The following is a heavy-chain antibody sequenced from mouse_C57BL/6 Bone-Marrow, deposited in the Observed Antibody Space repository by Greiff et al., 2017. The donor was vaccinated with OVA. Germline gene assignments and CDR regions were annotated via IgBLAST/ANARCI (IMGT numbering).Heavy chain of an antibody. D-gene: IGHD1-1*01. V-gene: IGHV14-3*01. Sequence: VQLKESVAELVRPGASVKLSCTASGFNIKNTYMHWVKQRPEQGLEWIGRIDPANDNTKYAPKFQGKATMTADTSSNTAYLQLSSLSSEDTAVYCCARGNFGSSFYAMDYWGQGTSVTVPS. J-gene: IGHJ4*01. CDR1: GFNIKNTY. CDR3: ARGNFGSSFYAMDY. CDR2: IDPANDNT.